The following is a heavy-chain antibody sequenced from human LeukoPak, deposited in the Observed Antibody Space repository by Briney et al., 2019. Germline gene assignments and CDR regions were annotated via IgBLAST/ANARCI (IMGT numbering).Heavy chain of an antibody. CDR3: ARTPLGIGAGTPADP. CDR2: ISAYNGNT. CDR1: GYTFTSYG. D-gene: IGHD7-27*01. V-gene: IGHV1-18*01. Sequence: ASVKVSCKASGYTFTSYGISWVRQAPGQGLEWMGWISAYNGNTNYAQKLQGRVTMTTDTSTSTAYMELRSLRSDDTAVYYCARTPLGIGAGTPADPWGQGTLVTVSS. J-gene: IGHJ5*02.